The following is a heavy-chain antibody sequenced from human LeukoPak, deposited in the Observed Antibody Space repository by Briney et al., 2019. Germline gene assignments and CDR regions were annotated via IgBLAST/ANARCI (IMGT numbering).Heavy chain of an antibody. CDR1: GGSISSSSYY. D-gene: IGHD6-19*01. CDR2: IYYSGST. J-gene: IGHJ4*02. Sequence: SETLSLTCTVSGGSISSSSYYWGWIRQPPGKGLEWIGSIYYSGSTYYNPSLKSRVTISVDTSKNQFSLKLSSVTAADTAVYYCARVLGIAVAGTRFCLGYWGQGTLVTVSS. V-gene: IGHV4-39*07. CDR3: ARVLGIAVAGTRFCLGY.